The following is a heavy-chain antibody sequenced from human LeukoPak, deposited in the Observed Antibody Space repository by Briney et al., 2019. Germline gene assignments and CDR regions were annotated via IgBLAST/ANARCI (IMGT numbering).Heavy chain of an antibody. CDR2: IYYSGST. CDR3: ARGRAYYYGSGSSHFDY. Sequence: PSETLSLTCTVSGGSISSGGYYWSWNRQHPGKGLEWIGYIYYSGSTYYNPSLKSRVTISVDTSKNQFSLKLSSVTAADTAVYYCARGRAYYYGSGSSHFDYWGQGTLVTASS. J-gene: IGHJ4*02. D-gene: IGHD3-10*01. V-gene: IGHV4-31*03. CDR1: GGSISSGGYY.